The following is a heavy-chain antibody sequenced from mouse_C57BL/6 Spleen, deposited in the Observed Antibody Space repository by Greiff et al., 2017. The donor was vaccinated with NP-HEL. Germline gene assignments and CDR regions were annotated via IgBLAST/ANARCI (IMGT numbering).Heavy chain of an antibody. J-gene: IGHJ1*03. CDR1: GFTFSDYG. D-gene: IGHD2-5*01. Sequence: EVKLVESGGGLVQPGGSLKLSCAASGFTFSDYGMAWVRQAPRKGPEWVAFISNLAYSIYYADTVTGRFTISRENAKNPLYLEMSSLRSEDTAMYYCARRDSNYWYFDVWGTGTTVTVSS. CDR2: ISNLAYSI. CDR3: ARRDSNYWYFDV. V-gene: IGHV5-15*04.